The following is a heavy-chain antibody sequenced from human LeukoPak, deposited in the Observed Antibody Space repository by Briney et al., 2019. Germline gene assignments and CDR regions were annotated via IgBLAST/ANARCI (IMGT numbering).Heavy chain of an antibody. D-gene: IGHD1-26*01. V-gene: IGHV3-53*01. CDR1: GFTVSSNY. J-gene: IGHJ4*02. CDR3: ARGQVGATYFDY. CDR2: IYGGGST. Sequence: GGSLRLSCAASGFTVSSNYMSWVRQAPGQGLEWVSVIYGGGSTYYADSVKGRFTISRDNSKNTLYLQMNSLRAEDTAVYYCARGQVGATYFDYWGQGTLVTVSS.